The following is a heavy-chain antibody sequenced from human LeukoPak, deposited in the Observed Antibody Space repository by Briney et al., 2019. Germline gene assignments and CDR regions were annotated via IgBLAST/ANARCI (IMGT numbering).Heavy chain of an antibody. Sequence: AETLSLTCTVSGGSLSSYYWRWIRQPPGKGLEWSGYIYYSGSTNYNPSLESRVHIFVEASKNQFSLKLSPVTAADTAVYYCGRSPSARYFDHGLFDPGGQGNLLTVS. CDR1: GGSLSSYY. J-gene: IGHJ5*02. D-gene: IGHD3-9*01. CDR3: GRSPSARYFDHGLFDP. CDR2: IYYSGST. V-gene: IGHV4-59*08.